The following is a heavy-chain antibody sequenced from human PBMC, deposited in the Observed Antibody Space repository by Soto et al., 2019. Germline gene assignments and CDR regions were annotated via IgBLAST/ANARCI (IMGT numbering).Heavy chain of an antibody. Sequence: SETLSLTCTVSGGSISSSSYYWGWIRQPPGKGLEWIGTMYYSGSTYYNPSLKSRVTISVDTSKDQFSLKLSSVTATDTAVYYCARHGNTVTTGYYYAMDVWGQGTTVTVSS. CDR1: GGSISSSSYY. CDR3: ARHGNTVTTGYYYAMDV. V-gene: IGHV4-39*01. D-gene: IGHD4-17*01. CDR2: MYYSGST. J-gene: IGHJ6*02.